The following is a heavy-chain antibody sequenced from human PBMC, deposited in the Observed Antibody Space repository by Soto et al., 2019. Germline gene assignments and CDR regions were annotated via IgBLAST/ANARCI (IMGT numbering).Heavy chain of an antibody. CDR3: ARAQGCSSTRCYSAFDY. CDR1: GFTFSSYA. J-gene: IGHJ4*02. V-gene: IGHV3-30-3*01. CDR2: ISYDGSNK. Sequence: QVQLVESGGGVVQPGRSLRLSCAASGFTFSSYAMHWVRQAPGKGLEWVAVISYDGSNKYYADSVKGRFTISRDNSKNTLYRQMNSLSAEDTAVYYCARAQGCSSTRCYSAFDYWGQGTLVTVSS. D-gene: IGHD2-2*01.